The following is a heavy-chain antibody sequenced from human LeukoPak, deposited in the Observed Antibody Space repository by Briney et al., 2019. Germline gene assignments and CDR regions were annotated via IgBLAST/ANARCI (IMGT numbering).Heavy chain of an antibody. CDR1: GFTFNEFW. CDR2: IHKDGLHT. J-gene: IGHJ4*02. CDR3: ARESEAAGTYYLDH. V-gene: IGHV3-74*01. Sequence: GGSLRLSCAASGFTFNEFWMHWVRQAPGKGLMWVSRIHKDGLHTWYADSMKGRFTVSRDNAENTVYLQLNSLRVEDTAVYYCARESEAAGTYYLDHWGQGNLVTVSS. D-gene: IGHD6-25*01.